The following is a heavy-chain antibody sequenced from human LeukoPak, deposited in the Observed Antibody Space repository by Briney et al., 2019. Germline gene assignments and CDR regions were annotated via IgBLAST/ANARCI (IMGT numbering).Heavy chain of an antibody. V-gene: IGHV4-31*03. D-gene: IGHD5/OR15-5a*01. Sequence: PSETLSLTCTVSGGSISSGGHYWSWIRQHPARGLECPGYIYYSGSAYYNPSLESRVTISIDTSKNQFSLKLTSVTAADTAVYYCARGSLRLFDYWGQGTLVTVSS. CDR2: IYYSGSA. CDR1: GGSISSGGHY. CDR3: ARGSLRLFDY. J-gene: IGHJ4*02.